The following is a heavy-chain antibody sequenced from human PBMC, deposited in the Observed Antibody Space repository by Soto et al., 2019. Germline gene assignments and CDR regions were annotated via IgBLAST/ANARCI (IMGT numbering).Heavy chain of an antibody. CDR3: AKLPPAPDY. J-gene: IGHJ4*02. CDR2: ISGGGAST. D-gene: IGHD2-2*01. V-gene: IGHV3-23*01. Sequence: EVQLLESGGGLVQPGGSLRLSCASSGFTFNNYAMNWVRQAPGKGLEWVSAISGGGASTYYANSVKGRFTISRDNSKNTLYLQMNSLRAEDTAIYYCAKLPPAPDYWVQGTLVTVSS. CDR1: GFTFNNYA.